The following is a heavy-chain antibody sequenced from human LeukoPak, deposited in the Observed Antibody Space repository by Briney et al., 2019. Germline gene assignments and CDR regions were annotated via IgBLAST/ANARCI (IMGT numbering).Heavy chain of an antibody. J-gene: IGHJ4*02. CDR2: IYSGGRT. V-gene: IGHV3-53*01. D-gene: IGHD3-10*01. Sequence: QTGGSLRLSCATSGFTFSGYSMSWVRQAPGKGLEWVSIIYSGGRTYYADSVKGRFTISRDNSKNTLYLQMNSLRAEDTAVYYCATDYGSGTYYTLDCWGQGTLVTVSS. CDR3: ATDYGSGTYYTLDC. CDR1: GFTFSGYS.